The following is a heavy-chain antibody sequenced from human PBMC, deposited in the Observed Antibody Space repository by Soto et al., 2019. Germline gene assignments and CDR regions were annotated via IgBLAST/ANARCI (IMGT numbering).Heavy chain of an antibody. Sequence: QVQLVQSGAEVKKPGSSVKVSCKASGGTFSSYSINWVRQAPGQGLEWMGEIIPICGTANYAQKFQGRVTITADEPTSTVYMEQSSLRYEDPAVYYCARDGGRHSGGIDYWGQGTLVTVSS. D-gene: IGHD1-26*01. J-gene: IGHJ4*02. CDR1: GGTFSSYS. CDR2: IIPICGTA. V-gene: IGHV1-69*01. CDR3: ARDGGRHSGGIDY.